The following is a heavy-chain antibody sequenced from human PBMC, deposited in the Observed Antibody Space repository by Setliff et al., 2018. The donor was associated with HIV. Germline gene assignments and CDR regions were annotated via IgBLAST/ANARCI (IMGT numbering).Heavy chain of an antibody. V-gene: IGHV4-34*01. D-gene: IGHD2-21*01. J-gene: IGHJ5*02. CDR2: ISYSGST. CDR3: ARGVARQVVIDRWFDP. Sequence: PSETLSLTCAVFGGSFSDSYWSWIRQPPGKGLEWIGEISYSGSTVYNPSLKSRVTMSVDASKNLVSLNLNSVTAADTAIYYCARGVARQVVIDRWFDPWGQGTPVTVSS. CDR1: GGSFSDSY.